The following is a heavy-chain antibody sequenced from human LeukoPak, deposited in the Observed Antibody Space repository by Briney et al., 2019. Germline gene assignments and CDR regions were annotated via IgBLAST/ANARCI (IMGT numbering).Heavy chain of an antibody. V-gene: IGHV3-7*01. CDR1: EFSFSAFW. Sequence: GGSLRPSCVASEFSFSAFWMTWVRQAPGKGLEWVANIKQDGSEKHYMDSAKGRFTISRDNSKNSLYLQMNSLRVEDTATYFCASGGGFRSSTFDCSSTSCPLDYWGQGGLVTVSS. CDR2: IKQDGSEK. J-gene: IGHJ4*02. D-gene: IGHD2-2*01. CDR3: ASGGGFRSSTFDCSSTSCPLDY.